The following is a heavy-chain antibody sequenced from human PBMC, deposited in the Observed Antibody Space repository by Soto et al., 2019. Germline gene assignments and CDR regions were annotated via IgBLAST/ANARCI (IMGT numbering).Heavy chain of an antibody. D-gene: IGHD2-2*01. CDR2: IYHNGTT. J-gene: IGHJ5*02. Sequence: HVQLQESGPGLVKPSQTLSLTCTVSGDPLSLGGYYWTWIRQHPGKGLEWIGYIYHNGTTYYNPSLKGQVSMSLDMVKNEFSLNLASVTAADTAVYYCARDGSSTANWLDPWGQGTRVTVSS. V-gene: IGHV4-31*01. CDR1: GDPLSLGGYY. CDR3: ARDGSSTANWLDP.